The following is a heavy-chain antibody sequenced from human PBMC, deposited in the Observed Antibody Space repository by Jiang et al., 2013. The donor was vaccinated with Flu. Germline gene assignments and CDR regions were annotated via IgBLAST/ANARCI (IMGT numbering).Heavy chain of an antibody. D-gene: IGHD5-12*01. V-gene: IGHV3-30*02. CDR1: GFTFSYYG. Sequence: VQLVESGGGVVQPGGSLRLSCAASGFTFSYYGMHWVRQAPGKGLEWVTLIRFDGSQTYYADSVQGRFTVSRDNSKNTVYLQMNSLRPADTAIYYCATLRGSSYDTYLADYWGQGTLVTVSS. J-gene: IGHJ4*02. CDR2: IRFDGSQT. CDR3: ATLRGSSYDTYLADY.